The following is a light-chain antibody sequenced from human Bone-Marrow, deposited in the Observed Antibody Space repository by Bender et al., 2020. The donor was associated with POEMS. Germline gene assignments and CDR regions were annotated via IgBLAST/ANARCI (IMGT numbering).Light chain of an antibody. CDR1: SSNIGDNT. V-gene: IGLV1-44*01. CDR3: AVWDDSLNGWV. CDR2: SSH. Sequence: QSVLTQPPSASGTPGQRVTISCSGNSSNIGDNTVNWYQQLPGMAPKLLIYSSHRRPSEVPDRFSGSRSGTSASLAISGLQSEDEADYYCAVWDDSLNGWVFGGGTKLTVL. J-gene: IGLJ3*02.